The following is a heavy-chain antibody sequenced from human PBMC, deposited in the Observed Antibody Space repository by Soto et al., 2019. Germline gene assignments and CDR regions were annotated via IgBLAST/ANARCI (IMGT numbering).Heavy chain of an antibody. D-gene: IGHD3-10*01. CDR3: VREWFGELLVLNWFDP. V-gene: IGHV4-39*01. CDR1: GGSISSSSYY. CDR2: IYYSGST. Sequence: SETLSLTCTVSGGSISSSSYYWGWIRQPPGKGLEWIGSIYYSGSTYYNPSLKSRVTISVDTSKNQFSLKLSSVTAADTAVYYCVREWFGELLVLNWFDPWGQGTPVTVSS. J-gene: IGHJ5*02.